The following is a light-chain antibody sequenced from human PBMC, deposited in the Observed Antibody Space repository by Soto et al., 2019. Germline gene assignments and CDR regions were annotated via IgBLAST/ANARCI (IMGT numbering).Light chain of an antibody. Sequence: EIVMTQSPATLSVPPGERVTLSCSASESVRSDLAWYQQKPGQTPRLLIYDGSTRAADIPVRFSGSGSGTEFTLTISSLQSEDFAVYYCQQYNDWPTITFGQGTRLETK. CDR3: QQYNDWPTIT. V-gene: IGKV3-15*01. CDR2: DGS. J-gene: IGKJ5*01. CDR1: ESVRSD.